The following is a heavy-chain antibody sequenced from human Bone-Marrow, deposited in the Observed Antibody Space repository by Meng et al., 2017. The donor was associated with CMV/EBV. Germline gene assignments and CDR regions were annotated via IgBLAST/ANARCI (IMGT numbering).Heavy chain of an antibody. Sequence: GESLKISCAASGFTFSAYAMHWVRWAPGKGLEWVAVIWNDGVNKYYSENVKGRFTISRDTSENTLYLRMNSLRAEDTAVYYCARVGHSAANFDYWGQGTLVTVYS. CDR2: IWNDGVNK. V-gene: IGHV3-33*01. CDR1: GFTFSAYA. CDR3: ARVGHSAANFDY. J-gene: IGHJ4*02.